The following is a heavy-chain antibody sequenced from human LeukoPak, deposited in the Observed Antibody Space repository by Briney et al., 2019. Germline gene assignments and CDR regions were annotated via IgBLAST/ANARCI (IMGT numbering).Heavy chain of an antibody. CDR3: ARRGSEYAFWSVQRSNWFDP. Sequence: ASVKVSCKASGYTFTSYTMNWVRQAPGQGLEWVGWINTNTGKSTYAQGFTGRFVFSLDTSVSTTYLQINSLKAEDTAVYYCARRGSEYAFWSVQRSNWFDPWGQGTLVTVSS. V-gene: IGHV7-4-1*02. D-gene: IGHD3-3*01. CDR1: GYTFTSYT. J-gene: IGHJ5*02. CDR2: INTNTGKS.